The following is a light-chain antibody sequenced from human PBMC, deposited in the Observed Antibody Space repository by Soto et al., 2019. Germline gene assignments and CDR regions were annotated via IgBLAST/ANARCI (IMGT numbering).Light chain of an antibody. CDR2: DAS. J-gene: IGKJ5*01. CDR1: QSVSTC. CDR3: QQRSNWHSIT. V-gene: IGKV3-11*01. Sequence: EILLTQSPATLSLSPGERATLSCWASQSVSTCLAWYQQKPGQAPRLLIYDASSRATGIPDRFSGSGSGTDFTLTISSLETEDFAVYHCQQRSNWHSITFGHGTRLEIK.